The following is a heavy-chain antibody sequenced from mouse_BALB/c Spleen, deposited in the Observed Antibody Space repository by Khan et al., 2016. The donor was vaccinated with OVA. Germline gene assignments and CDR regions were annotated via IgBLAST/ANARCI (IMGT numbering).Heavy chain of an antibody. CDR2: IRLKSNNYAT. J-gene: IGHJ4*01. CDR1: GFTFTNYW. CDR3: TRRDYAVDY. V-gene: IGHV6-6*02. Sequence: DVKLEESGGGLVQPGGSMKLSCVASGFTFTNYWMNWVRQSPEKGLEWVAEIRLKSNNYATHYAESVKGRFTISRDDSKSSVFLQMNNLRTEDTGIYYCTRRDYAVDYWGQGTSVTVSS.